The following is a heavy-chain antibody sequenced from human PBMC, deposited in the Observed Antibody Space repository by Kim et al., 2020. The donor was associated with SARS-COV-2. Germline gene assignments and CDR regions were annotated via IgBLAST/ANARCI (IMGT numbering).Heavy chain of an antibody. CDR2: IWYDGSNK. Sequence: GGSLRLSCAASGFTFSSYGMHWVRQAPGKGLEWVAVIWYDGSNKYYADSVKGRFTISRDNSKNTLYLQMNSLRAEDTAVYYCARHGSGSYEPRYYYYGMDVWGQGTTVTVSS. V-gene: IGHV3-33*01. J-gene: IGHJ6*02. CDR3: ARHGSGSYEPRYYYYGMDV. D-gene: IGHD3-10*01. CDR1: GFTFSSYG.